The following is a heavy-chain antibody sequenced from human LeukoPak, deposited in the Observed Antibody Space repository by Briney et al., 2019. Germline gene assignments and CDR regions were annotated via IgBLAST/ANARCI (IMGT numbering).Heavy chain of an antibody. J-gene: IGHJ4*02. CDR1: GYSFTTHW. Sequence: GESLKISCKGSGYSFTTHWIGWVRQMPGKGLEWMGIIYAGDSDTRYNPSFQGQVTISADKSISTAYLQWSSLKASDTAMYYCARQNYYDSSDYWGQGTLVTVSS. D-gene: IGHD3-22*01. CDR3: ARQNYYDSSDY. V-gene: IGHV5-51*01. CDR2: IYAGDSDT.